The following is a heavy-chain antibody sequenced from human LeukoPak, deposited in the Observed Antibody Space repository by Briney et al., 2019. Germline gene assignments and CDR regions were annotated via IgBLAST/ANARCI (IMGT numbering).Heavy chain of an antibody. D-gene: IGHD1-26*01. CDR1: GGSTSSYY. CDR2: INYSGST. V-gene: IGHV4-59*01. CDR3: ARGRAATPFDY. J-gene: IGHJ4*02. Sequence: SETLSLTCTVSGGSTSSYYWNWIRQPPGKGLEWIGYINYSGSTNHKPSLKSRVTISVDTSKNQFSLKLNSVSAADTAVYYCARGRAATPFDYWGQGALVTVSS.